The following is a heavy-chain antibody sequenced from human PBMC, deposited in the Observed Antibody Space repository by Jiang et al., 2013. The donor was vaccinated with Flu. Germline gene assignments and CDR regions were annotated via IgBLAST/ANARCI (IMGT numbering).Heavy chain of an antibody. D-gene: IGHD2-21*01. Sequence: GPGLVKPSQTLSLTCTVSAGSISSGSYFWSWIRQRPGKGLEWIGNIYYSGTTYYNPSLKSRVTISLDNSKDQFSLKLSSVTAADTAVYYCARDSAVIPRALYFWGQGTQVTVSA. CDR3: ARDSAVIPRALYF. J-gene: IGHJ4*02. CDR2: IYYSGTT. CDR1: AGSISSGSYF. V-gene: IGHV4-31*03.